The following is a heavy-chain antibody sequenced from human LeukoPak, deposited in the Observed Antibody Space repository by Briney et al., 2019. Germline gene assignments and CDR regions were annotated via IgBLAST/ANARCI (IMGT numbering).Heavy chain of an antibody. D-gene: IGHD4-17*01. CDR3: AKDYGPLSSY. J-gene: IGHJ4*02. CDR2: ISDSGDST. Sequence: GGSLRLSCAASGFTFSNYGMTWVRQAPGKGLEWVSAISDSGDSTYYADSVKGRFTISRDNSKNTLYLQMNSLRAEDTALYYCAKDYGPLSSYWGQGTLVTVSS. CDR1: GFTFSNYG. V-gene: IGHV3-23*01.